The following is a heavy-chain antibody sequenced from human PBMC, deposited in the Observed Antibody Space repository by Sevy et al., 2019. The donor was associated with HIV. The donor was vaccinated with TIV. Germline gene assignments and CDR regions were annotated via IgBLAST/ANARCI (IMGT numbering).Heavy chain of an antibody. CDR2: ISGSGGST. D-gene: IGHD2-2*01. J-gene: IGHJ6*02. V-gene: IGHV3-23*01. CDR1: GFTFSSYA. Sequence: GGSLRLSCAASGFTFSSYAMSWVRQAPGKGLEWVSAISGSGGSTYYADSVKGRFTISRDNSKNTLYLQMNSLRAEDTAVYYCAKSPLGGCSSTSCYLDVWGQGTTVTVSS. CDR3: AKSPLGGCSSTSCYLDV.